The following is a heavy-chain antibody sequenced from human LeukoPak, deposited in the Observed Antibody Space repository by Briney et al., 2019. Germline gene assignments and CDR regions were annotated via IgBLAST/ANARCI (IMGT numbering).Heavy chain of an antibody. CDR3: ARRERYSGSYGYYYYMDV. CDR2: IYYSGST. J-gene: IGHJ6*03. Sequence: SETLSLTCTVSGGSISSYYWSWIRQPPGKGLAWIVYIYYSGSTNYNPSLKSRVTISVDTSKNQFSLKLSSVTAADTAVYYCARRERYSGSYGYYYYMDVWGKGTTVTVSS. CDR1: GGSISSYY. D-gene: IGHD1-26*01. V-gene: IGHV4-59*08.